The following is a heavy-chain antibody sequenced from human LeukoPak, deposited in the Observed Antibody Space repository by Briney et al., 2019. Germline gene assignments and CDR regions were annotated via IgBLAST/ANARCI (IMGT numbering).Heavy chain of an antibody. CDR2: MYTSGAT. J-gene: IGHJ6*03. CDR1: GDSISNYY. CDR3: AREGPAASASMLFYYFMDV. V-gene: IGHV4-4*07. D-gene: IGHD2-2*01. Sequence: SETLSLTCTVSGDSISNYYWSWIRQPAGKGLEWTGRMYTSGATHYNPSLKSRATMSVDTSKNHLSLTLSSVTAADRAVYYCAREGPAASASMLFYYFMDVWGKGTTVTVSS.